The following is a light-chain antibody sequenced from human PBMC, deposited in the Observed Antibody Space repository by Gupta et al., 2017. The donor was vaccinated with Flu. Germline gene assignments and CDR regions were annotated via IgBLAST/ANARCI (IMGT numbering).Light chain of an antibody. J-gene: IGKJ4*01. CDR3: QQSDNTPLT. CDR2: SAS. Sequence: DIQMTQSPSSLSASVGDRVTITCRASQSISSYLNWYQQTPGKAPKFLIYSASNLQSGVSSRFSGSGSGTDFTLTISMLQPEDFATYYCQQSDNTPLTFGGGTKVEIK. CDR1: QSISSY. V-gene: IGKV1-39*01.